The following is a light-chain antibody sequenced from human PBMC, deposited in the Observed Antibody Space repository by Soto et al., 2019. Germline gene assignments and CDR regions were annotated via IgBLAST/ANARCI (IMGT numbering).Light chain of an antibody. CDR3: NSYTTSSTGV. V-gene: IGLV2-14*03. J-gene: IGLJ3*02. CDR2: DVS. Sequence: QSALIQPASVSGSPGQSITISCTGTSSDIGSYNCVSWFQHHPGKSPRLIIYDVSNRPSGDSKRFSGSKFGNTASLTISGLLAEDEADYYCNSYTTSSTGVFGGGTKLTVL. CDR1: SSDIGSYNC.